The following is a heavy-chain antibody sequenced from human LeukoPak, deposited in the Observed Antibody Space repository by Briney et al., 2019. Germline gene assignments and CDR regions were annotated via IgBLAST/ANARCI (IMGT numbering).Heavy chain of an antibody. Sequence: GGSLRLSCAASGFTFSSYSMNWVRQAPGKGLEWVSSISSSSSYIYYAGSVKGRFTISRDNAKNSLYLQMNSLRAEDTAVYYCAKGSYSGYDYHQPIYWGQGTLVTVSS. CDR2: ISSSSSYI. CDR1: GFTFSSYS. V-gene: IGHV3-21*01. CDR3: AKGSYSGYDYHQPIY. D-gene: IGHD5-12*01. J-gene: IGHJ4*02.